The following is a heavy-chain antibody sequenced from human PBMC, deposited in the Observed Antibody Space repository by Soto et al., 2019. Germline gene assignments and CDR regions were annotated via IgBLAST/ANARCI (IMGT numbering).Heavy chain of an antibody. CDR3: AKRGGTSYYFDY. CDR2: FSGTTGNT. Sequence: VQLLESGGGLVQPGGSLRLSCAASEFTFSSYAMSWARQAPGKGLQWVSTFSGTTGNTYYADSVKGRFTISRDNSKNTLFLQMNSLRAEDTAVYYCAKRGGTSYYFDYWGQGTLVTVAS. CDR1: EFTFSSYA. J-gene: IGHJ4*02. V-gene: IGHV3-23*01. D-gene: IGHD6-6*01.